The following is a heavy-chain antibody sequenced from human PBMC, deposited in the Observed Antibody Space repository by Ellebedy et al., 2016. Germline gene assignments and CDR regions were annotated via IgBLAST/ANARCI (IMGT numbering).Heavy chain of an antibody. CDR2: LYSGGTI. J-gene: IGHJ4*02. Sequence: GGSLRLSCAVSGFTVSSNYMSWVRQAPGKGLEWVSVLYSGGTIYYADSVKGRFTISRDDFKNTLYLQMNSLRAEDTAIYFCRRGNAVPGPEPLDYWGQGTLVTVSS. CDR3: RRGNAVPGPEPLDY. CDR1: GFTVSSNY. D-gene: IGHD6-19*01. V-gene: IGHV3-66*01.